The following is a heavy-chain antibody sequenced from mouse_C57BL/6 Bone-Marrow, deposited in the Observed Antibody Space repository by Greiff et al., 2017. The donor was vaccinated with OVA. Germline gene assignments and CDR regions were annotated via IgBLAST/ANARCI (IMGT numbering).Heavy chain of an antibody. J-gene: IGHJ1*03. V-gene: IGHV5-17*01. Sequence: EVQLVESGGGLVKPGGSLKLSCAASGFTFSDYGMHWVRQAPEKGLEWVAYISSGSSTIYYADTVKGRFTISRDNAKNTLFLQMTSLRSEDTAMYYCAAITPGYFDVWGTGTTVTVSS. CDR2: ISSGSSTI. D-gene: IGHD1-1*01. CDR3: AAITPGYFDV. CDR1: GFTFSDYG.